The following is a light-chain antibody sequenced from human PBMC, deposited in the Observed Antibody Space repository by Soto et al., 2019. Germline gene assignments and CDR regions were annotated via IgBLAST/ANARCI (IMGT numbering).Light chain of an antibody. V-gene: IGKV1-5*01. CDR3: QQSSPYSAFT. J-gene: IGKJ2*01. Sequence: DIQLTQSPSTLSASVGARVTFTCRASQGINRWLAWYQQKPGKAPKVLIYDASSLESGVPSRFSGSGSGTEFTLTISSLQPDDFATYYCQQSSPYSAFTFGQGTKLEVK. CDR1: QGINRW. CDR2: DAS.